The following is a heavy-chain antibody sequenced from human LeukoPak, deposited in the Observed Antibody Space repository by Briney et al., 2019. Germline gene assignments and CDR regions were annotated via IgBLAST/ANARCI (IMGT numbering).Heavy chain of an antibody. J-gene: IGHJ4*02. CDR1: GGSISSYY. Sequence: SETLSLTCTVSGGSISSYYWSWIRQPPGKGLEWIGYIYYSGSTNYNPSLKSRVTISVDTSKNQFSLKLSSVTAADTAVYYCASFAAAGYPNDYWGQGTLVTVSS. CDR2: IYYSGST. D-gene: IGHD6-13*01. V-gene: IGHV4-59*12. CDR3: ASFAAAGYPNDY.